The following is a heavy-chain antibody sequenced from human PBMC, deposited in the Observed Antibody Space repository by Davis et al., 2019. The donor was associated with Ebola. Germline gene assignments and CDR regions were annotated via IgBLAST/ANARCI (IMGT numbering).Heavy chain of an antibody. D-gene: IGHD3-10*01. CDR3: AKARGLYYFDY. Sequence: PGGSLRLSCAASGFTFSSYTMSWVRQAPGKGLEWVSAVTGIADNTYYADSVKGRLTISRDNSKNKLYLQMNSLRAEDTAVYYCAKARGLYYFDYWGQGSLVTVSS. CDR1: GFTFSSYT. V-gene: IGHV3-23*01. J-gene: IGHJ4*02. CDR2: VTGIADNT.